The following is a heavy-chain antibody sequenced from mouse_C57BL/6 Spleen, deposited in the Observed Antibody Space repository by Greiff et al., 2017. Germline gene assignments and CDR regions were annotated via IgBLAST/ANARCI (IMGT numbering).Heavy chain of an antibody. V-gene: IGHV5-6*01. CDR1: GFTFSSYG. CDR2: ISSGGSYT. D-gene: IGHD1-1*01. Sequence: EVQLVESGGDLVKPGGSLKLSCAASGFTFSSYGMSWVRQTPDKRLEWVATISSGGSYTYYPDSVKGRVTISRDNANNTLYLQMSSLMSEDTAMYYCASQALHYSGSSYGYFDVWGTGTTVTVSS. J-gene: IGHJ1*03. CDR3: ASQALHYSGSSYGYFDV.